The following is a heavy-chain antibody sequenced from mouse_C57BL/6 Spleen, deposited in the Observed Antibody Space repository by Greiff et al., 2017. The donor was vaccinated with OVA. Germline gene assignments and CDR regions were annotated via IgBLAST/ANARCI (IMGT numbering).Heavy chain of an antibody. V-gene: IGHV1-66*01. J-gene: IGHJ2*01. CDR1: GYSFTSYY. CDR3: ERYPLEARLYPLDY. D-gene: IGHD2-12*01. Sequence: VKLQQSGPELVKPGASVKISCKASGYSFTSYYIHWVKQRPGQGLEWIGWIYPGSGDTKYNEKFKGKATLTADTSSSTAYMQLSSLTSEDSAVYYCERYPLEARLYPLDYWGQGTPLTVSS. CDR2: IYPGSGDT.